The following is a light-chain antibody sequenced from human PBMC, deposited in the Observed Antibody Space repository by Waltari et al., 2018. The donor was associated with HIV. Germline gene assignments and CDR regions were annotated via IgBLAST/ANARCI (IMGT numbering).Light chain of an antibody. J-gene: IGLJ3*02. CDR3: LLSYTGAWV. V-gene: IGLV7-46*01. CDR2: HTS. CDR1: TGPVTSGHY. Sequence: QAVVTQEPSLTVSPGGTVTLTCGSSTGPVTSGHYPYWFQQKTGQAPRTLIYHTSNKHSWTPARFSGSLLGGKAALTLSGAQPEDEAEYYCLLSYTGAWVFGGGTKLTVL.